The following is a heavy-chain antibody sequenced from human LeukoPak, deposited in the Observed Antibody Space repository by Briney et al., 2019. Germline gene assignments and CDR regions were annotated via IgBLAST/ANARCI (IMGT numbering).Heavy chain of an antibody. CDR3: ARLSGRDYYFDY. D-gene: IGHD4/OR15-4a*01. J-gene: IGHJ4*02. Sequence: KTSETLSLTCTVSGGSISSYYWSWIRQPPGKGLEWIGYIYYSGSTNYNPSLKSRVTISLDTSKNQFSLKLSSVTAADTAVYYCARLSGRDYYFDYWGQGTLVTVSS. CDR2: IYYSGST. CDR1: GGSISSYY. V-gene: IGHV4-59*08.